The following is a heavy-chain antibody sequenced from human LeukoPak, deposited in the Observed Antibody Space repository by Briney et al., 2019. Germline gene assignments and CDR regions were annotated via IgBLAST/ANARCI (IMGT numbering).Heavy chain of an antibody. D-gene: IGHD3-10*01. V-gene: IGHV4-38-2*01. Sequence: SETLSLTCAVSGYSISSGYYWGWIRQPPGKGLEWIGSIYHSGSTYYNPSLKSRVTISVDTSKNQLSLKLSSVTAADTAVYYCARGGDYGSGSYYVDGFDPWGQGTLVTVSS. CDR3: ARGGDYGSGSYYVDGFDP. CDR1: GYSISSGYY. J-gene: IGHJ5*02. CDR2: IYHSGST.